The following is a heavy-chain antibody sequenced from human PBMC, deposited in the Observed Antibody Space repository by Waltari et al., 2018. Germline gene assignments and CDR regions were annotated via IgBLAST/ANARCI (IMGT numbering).Heavy chain of an antibody. Sequence: QEKLVESGGGVVQSGRSLKLSCEASGFSFTNYGMHWVRQAPGKGREWVAIIWDDGSKKYYADSVKGRFDISRDNSRNTLYLQMDSLRAEDTAVYFCARDQYGESFYYAMNVWGQGTAVTVSS. CDR2: IWDDGSKK. D-gene: IGHD1-26*01. CDR3: ARDQYGESFYYAMNV. V-gene: IGHV3-33*01. J-gene: IGHJ6*02. CDR1: GFSFTNYG.